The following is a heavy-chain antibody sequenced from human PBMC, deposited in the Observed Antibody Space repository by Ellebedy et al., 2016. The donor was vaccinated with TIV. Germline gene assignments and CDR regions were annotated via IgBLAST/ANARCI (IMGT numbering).Heavy chain of an antibody. V-gene: IGHV4-34*01. J-gene: IGHJ2*01. D-gene: IGHD5-18*01. Sequence: MPSETLFLTCAVYGGSFSGYYWSWIRQPPGKGLEWIGEINHSGSTNYNPSLKSRVTISVDTSKNQFSLKLSPVTAADTAVYYCARKWIQLKPYFDLWGRGTLVTVSS. CDR1: GGSFSGYY. CDR2: INHSGST. CDR3: ARKWIQLKPYFDL.